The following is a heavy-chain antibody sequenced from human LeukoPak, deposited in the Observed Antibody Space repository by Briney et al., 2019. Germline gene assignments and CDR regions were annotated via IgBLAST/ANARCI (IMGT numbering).Heavy chain of an antibody. V-gene: IGHV3-23*01. Sequence: GGSLRLSCAASGFTFTTYAMSWVRQAPGKGLERVSRISGSGGGTYYADSVKGRFTISRDNAKSSLYLQMNSLRAEDTAVYYCARSKAGGSGSGRAFDYWGQGTLVTVSS. CDR1: GFTFTTYA. J-gene: IGHJ4*02. D-gene: IGHD3-10*01. CDR2: ISGSGGGT. CDR3: ARSKAGGSGSGRAFDY.